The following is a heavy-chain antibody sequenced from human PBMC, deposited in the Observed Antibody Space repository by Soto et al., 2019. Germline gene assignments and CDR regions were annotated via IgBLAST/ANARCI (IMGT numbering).Heavy chain of an antibody. CDR2: ISSSSSTI. CDR1: WFTSSSYS. Sequence: PDGALRLSGAASWFTSSSYSMNWFRLAPVKALEWVSYISSSSSTIYYADSVKGRFTISRDNAKNSLYLQMNCLRAEDTAVYYCAREADILNWFDPWGQGT. J-gene: IGHJ5*02. CDR3: AREADILNWFDP. V-gene: IGHV3-48*01. D-gene: IGHD3-9*01.